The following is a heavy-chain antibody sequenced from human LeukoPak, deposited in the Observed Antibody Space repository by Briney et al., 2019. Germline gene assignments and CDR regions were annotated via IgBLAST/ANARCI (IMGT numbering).Heavy chain of an antibody. Sequence: SETLSLTCNVSGGSIRGYYWSWIRQPPGKGLEWIGYIYSSGSTNYNPSLKSRVTMSVDTSKNQFSLKVSSVTAADTAVYYCARDHHRRLYDSQARDTFDIWGQGTMVTVSS. D-gene: IGHD3-22*01. CDR2: IYSSGST. V-gene: IGHV4-59*01. J-gene: IGHJ3*02. CDR3: ARDHHRRLYDSQARDTFDI. CDR1: GGSIRGYY.